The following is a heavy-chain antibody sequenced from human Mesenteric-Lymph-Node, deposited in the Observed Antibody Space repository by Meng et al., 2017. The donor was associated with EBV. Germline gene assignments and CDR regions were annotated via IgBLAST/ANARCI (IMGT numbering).Heavy chain of an antibody. CDR3: ARGTDYDLFGDYQFIDY. CDR1: GGVVNSGYF. J-gene: IGHJ4*02. V-gene: IGHV4-30-4*01. Sequence: ARRQEPGPGLVKPSQTPSLTCAVSGGVVNSGYFWNWSRQPPEKGLEWLGNTYYTGRTDYNPSLKSRLTITHDTSKNQFSLNLSSVTAADTAVYFWARGTDYDLFGDYQFIDYWGQGILVTVSS. CDR2: TYYTGRT. D-gene: IGHD3-9*01.